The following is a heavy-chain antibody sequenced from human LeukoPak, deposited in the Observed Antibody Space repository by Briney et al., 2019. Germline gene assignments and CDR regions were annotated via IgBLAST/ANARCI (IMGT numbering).Heavy chain of an antibody. CDR3: AKDMDGDAHYWYFDL. CDR2: ISWNSGSI. CDR1: GFTLSSYA. J-gene: IGHJ2*01. Sequence: GGSLRLSCAASGFTLSSYAMTWVRQAPGKGLEWVSGISWNSGSIGYADSVKGRFTISRDNAKNSLYLQMNSLRAEDTALYYCAKDMDGDAHYWYFDLWGRGTLVTVSS. V-gene: IGHV3-9*01. D-gene: IGHD4-17*01.